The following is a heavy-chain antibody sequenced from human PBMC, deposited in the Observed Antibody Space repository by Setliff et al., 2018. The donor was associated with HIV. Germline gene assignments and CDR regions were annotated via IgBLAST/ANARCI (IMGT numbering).Heavy chain of an antibody. V-gene: IGHV1-69*06. Sequence: SVKVSCKASGGTFSNSAINWVRQAPGQGLEWMGRIIPMSGTTHFTQNFQGRVTFTADKSTTTAYMDLRSLRSEDTAVHYCAKAGGSYYDPSGYFWFDSWGQGTQVTVSS. CDR1: GGTFSNSA. D-gene: IGHD3-22*01. J-gene: IGHJ5*01. CDR2: IIPMSGTT. CDR3: AKAGGSYYDPSGYFWFDS.